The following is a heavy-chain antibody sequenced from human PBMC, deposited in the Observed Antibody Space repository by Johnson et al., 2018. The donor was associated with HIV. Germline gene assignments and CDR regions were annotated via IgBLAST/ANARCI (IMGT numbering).Heavy chain of an antibody. J-gene: IGHJ3*02. V-gene: IGHV3-9*01. CDR3: SKADLGLGAFYI. Sequence: VQLVESGGGLVQPGRSLRLSCAASGFTFDDYAMHWVRQAPGKGLEWVSGISWNSGSIGYADSVKGRFTISRDNAKNSLYLQMNSLRAEDTALYYCSKADLGLGAFYIWGQGTMVTVSS. CDR1: GFTFDDYA. CDR2: ISWNSGSI. D-gene: IGHD3/OR15-3a*01.